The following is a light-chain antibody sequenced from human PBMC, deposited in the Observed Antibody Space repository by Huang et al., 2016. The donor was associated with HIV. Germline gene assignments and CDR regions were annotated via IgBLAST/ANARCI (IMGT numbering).Light chain of an antibody. V-gene: IGKV1-16*02. J-gene: IGKJ5*01. CDR2: AAS. CDR1: QGIRNL. CDR3: QQYKSYPFT. Sequence: DIQMTQSPSSLSASIGDRVTRTCRASQGIRNLLAWIQQKPGKAPRSLRYAASSLRSGVPSNFSGSGSGTEFTLTINSLQPEDFATYYCQQYKSYPFTFGLGTRLEIK.